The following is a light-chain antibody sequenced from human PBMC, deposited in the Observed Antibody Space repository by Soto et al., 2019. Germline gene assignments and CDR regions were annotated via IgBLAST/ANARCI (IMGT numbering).Light chain of an antibody. CDR2: GAS. Sequence: DIVLTQSPGTLSLSPGERATLSCTASQSVRSNFLAWYRQRPGQAPSLLIYGASSRAAGTPDRFSGSGSGTDFTLTISRLEPEDFAVFYCQQYGHSPLTFGGGTKVEIK. CDR3: QQYGHSPLT. V-gene: IGKV3-20*01. CDR1: QSVRSNF. J-gene: IGKJ4*01.